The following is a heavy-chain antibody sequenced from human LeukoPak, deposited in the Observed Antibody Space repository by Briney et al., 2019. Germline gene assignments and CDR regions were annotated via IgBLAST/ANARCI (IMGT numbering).Heavy chain of an antibody. CDR1: GFTFSSYA. CDR3: AKPDYGGNFYYYYMDV. Sequence: GGSLRLSCAASGFTFSSYALHWVRQAPGKGLEWLAVISFDGSNKYYADSVKGRFTISRDNAKNSLYLQMNSLRAEDTAVYYCAKPDYGGNFYYYYMDVWGKGTTVTVSS. D-gene: IGHD4-23*01. CDR2: ISFDGSNK. J-gene: IGHJ6*03. V-gene: IGHV3-30*04.